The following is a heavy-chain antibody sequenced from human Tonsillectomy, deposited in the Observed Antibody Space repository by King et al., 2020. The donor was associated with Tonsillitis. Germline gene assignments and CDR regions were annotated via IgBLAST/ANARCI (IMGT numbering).Heavy chain of an antibody. CDR3: ARERLYSSGWGIDY. D-gene: IGHD6-25*01. CDR2: ISYDGSRK. J-gene: IGHJ4*02. V-gene: IGHV3-33*05. CDR1: GFTFRNYG. Sequence: VQLVESGGGVVQPGRSLRLSCAASGFTFRNYGMHWVRQAPGKGLDWVAVISYDGSRKNYADNVKGRYAISRDNSNSTVYLQVNSLRPEDTALYYCARERLYSSGWGIDYWGQGTPVTVSS.